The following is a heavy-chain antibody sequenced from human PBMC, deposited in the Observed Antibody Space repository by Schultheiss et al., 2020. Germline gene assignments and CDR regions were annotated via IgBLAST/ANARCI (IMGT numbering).Heavy chain of an antibody. D-gene: IGHD2-2*01. V-gene: IGHV1-18*01. CDR2: ISAYNGNT. CDR1: GGTFGTYD. Sequence: ASVKVSCKASGGTFGTYDISWVRQAPGQGLEWMGWISAYNGNTNYAQKLQGRVTMTRNTSISTAYMELSSLRSDDTAVYYCARVYCSSTSCYSDYYYYYYMDVWGKGTTVTVSS. CDR3: ARVYCSSTSCYSDYYYYYYMDV. J-gene: IGHJ6*03.